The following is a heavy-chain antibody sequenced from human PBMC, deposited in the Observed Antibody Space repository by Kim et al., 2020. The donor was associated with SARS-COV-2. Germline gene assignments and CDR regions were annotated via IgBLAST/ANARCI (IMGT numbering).Heavy chain of an antibody. Sequence: SSSHTNYADSVKGRFTISRDNAKNSLYLQMNSLRADDTAVYYCTRHSRGGWGQGTLVTVSS. J-gene: IGHJ4*02. V-gene: IGHV3-11*03. CDR3: TRHSRGG. CDR2: SSSHT. D-gene: IGHD2-15*01.